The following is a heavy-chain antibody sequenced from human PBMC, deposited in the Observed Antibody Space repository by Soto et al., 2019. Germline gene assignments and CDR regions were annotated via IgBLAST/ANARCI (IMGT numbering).Heavy chain of an antibody. CDR2: IWYDGSNK. D-gene: IGHD6-13*01. V-gene: IGHV3-33*01. CDR3: ARVYSSSWYWLDY. CDR1: GFTFSSSG. Sequence: QVQLVESGGGMVQPGRSLRLSCATSGFTFSSSGMHWVRQAPGKGLEWVAVIWYDGSNKYYADSVKGRFTISRDNSKNTLYLQINSLRAEDTAVYYCARVYSSSWYWLDYWGHGTLVTVSS. J-gene: IGHJ5*01.